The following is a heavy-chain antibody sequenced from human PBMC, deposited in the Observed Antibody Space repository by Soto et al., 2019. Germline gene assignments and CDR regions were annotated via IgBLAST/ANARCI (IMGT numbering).Heavy chain of an antibody. CDR3: AKDPGRYSSDTAYYFDY. J-gene: IGHJ4*02. Sequence: GGSLRLSCAASGFTFSSYGMHWVRQAPGKGLEWVAVISYDGSNKYYADSVRGRFTISRDNSKNTLYLQMNSLRAEDTAVYYCAKDPGRYSSDTAYYFDYWGQGTLVTVSS. CDR1: GFTFSSYG. CDR2: ISYDGSNK. V-gene: IGHV3-30*18. D-gene: IGHD5-12*01.